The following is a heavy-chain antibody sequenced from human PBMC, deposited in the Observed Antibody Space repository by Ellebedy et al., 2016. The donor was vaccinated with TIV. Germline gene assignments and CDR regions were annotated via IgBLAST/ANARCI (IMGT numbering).Heavy chain of an antibody. CDR1: GYTLTELS. V-gene: IGHV1-24*01. CDR2: FDPEDGET. Sequence: AASVKVSCKVSGYTLTELSMHWVRQAPGKGLEWMGGFDPEDGETIYAQKFQGRVTMTEDTSTDTAYIELSSLRSEDTAVYYCATATPSIVVVVAAVTLDYWGQGTLVTVSS. CDR3: ATATPSIVVVVAAVTLDY. J-gene: IGHJ4*02. D-gene: IGHD2-15*01.